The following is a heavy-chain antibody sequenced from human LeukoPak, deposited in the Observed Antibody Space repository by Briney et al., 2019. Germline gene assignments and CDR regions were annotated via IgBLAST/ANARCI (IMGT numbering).Heavy chain of an antibody. D-gene: IGHD2-21*02. CDR1: GASISSYH. Sequence: PSETLSLTCTFSGASISSYHWNWIRQPPGKGLEWTGYIYYSGTTTYNPSLKSRVTISLDTSKNQFSLQLTSVTAADTAVYYCASAHCGGDCFFDSWGQGTLVTVSS. CDR2: IYYSGTT. J-gene: IGHJ4*02. CDR3: ASAHCGGDCFFDS. V-gene: IGHV4-59*01.